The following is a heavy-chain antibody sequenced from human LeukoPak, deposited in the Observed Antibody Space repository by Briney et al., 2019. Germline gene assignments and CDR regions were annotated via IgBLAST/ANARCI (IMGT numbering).Heavy chain of an antibody. J-gene: IGHJ4*02. CDR3: ARELDDRSGSHEVC. CDR1: GFTFTGYS. CDR2: INRNSGYI. Sequence: PGGSVRLSCAASGFTFTGYSMNWVRQAPGQGLEWVSSINRNSGYIYYADSFKGRFTISRDTAKNTLYLELNRLRSEDTAVYYCARELDDRSGSHEVCWGQGNLVTVSS. D-gene: IGHD3-22*01. V-gene: IGHV3-21*04.